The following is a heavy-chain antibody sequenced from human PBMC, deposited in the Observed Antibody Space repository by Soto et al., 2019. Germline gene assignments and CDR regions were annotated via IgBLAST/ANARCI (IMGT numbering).Heavy chain of an antibody. Sequence: GGSLRLSCAASGFTFDDYAMHWVRQAPGKGLEWVSGISWNSGSIGYADSVKGRFTISRDNAKNSLYLQMNSLRAEDTALYYCAKDVDIVATTEGFFDYWGQGTLVTVSS. CDR1: GFTFDDYA. CDR2: ISWNSGSI. J-gene: IGHJ4*02. V-gene: IGHV3-9*01. D-gene: IGHD5-12*01. CDR3: AKDVDIVATTEGFFDY.